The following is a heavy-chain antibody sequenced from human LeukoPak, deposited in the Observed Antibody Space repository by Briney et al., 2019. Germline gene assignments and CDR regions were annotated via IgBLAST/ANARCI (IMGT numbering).Heavy chain of an antibody. CDR3: AKVAVYCSGSSCYRGPRDYYYYMDV. CDR1: GFTFSSYG. CDR2: IRYDGSNK. D-gene: IGHD2-15*01. V-gene: IGHV3-30*02. Sequence: GGSLRLSCAASGFTFSSYGMHWVRQAPGKGLEWVAFIRYDGSNKYYADSVKGRFTISRDNSKNTLYLQMNSLRAEDTAVYYCAKVAVYCSGSSCYRGPRDYYYYMDVWGKGTTVTISS. J-gene: IGHJ6*03.